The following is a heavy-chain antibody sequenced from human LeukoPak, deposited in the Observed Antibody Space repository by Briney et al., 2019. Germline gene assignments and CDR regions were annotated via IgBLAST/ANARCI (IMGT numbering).Heavy chain of an antibody. CDR2: ISGSGGST. J-gene: IGHJ3*02. D-gene: IGHD1-26*01. Sequence: GGSLRLSCAASGFSFSDYAMTWVRQAPGKGLEWVSVISGSGGSTYYADSVKGRVTVSRDNSKNTLYLQMNSLRAEDTAVYYCGRGRGNSGSFDVFDIWGQGTMVTVSS. CDR1: GFSFSDYA. CDR3: GRGRGNSGSFDVFDI. V-gene: IGHV3-23*01.